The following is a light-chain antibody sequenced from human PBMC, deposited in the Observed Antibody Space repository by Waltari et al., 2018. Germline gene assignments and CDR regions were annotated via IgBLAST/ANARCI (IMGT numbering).Light chain of an antibody. J-gene: IGLJ2*01. CDR2: EVT. CDR1: SSDVGGYNY. Sequence: QSALTQPPSASGSPGQSVTISCTGTSSDVGGYNYVSWYQQHPGKAPKLMISEVTKRPSGVPDRFSGDKSGNTASRTVAGLQAEDEADYYCSSYAGSNNLVFGGGTKLTVL. V-gene: IGLV2-8*01. CDR3: SSYAGSNNLV.